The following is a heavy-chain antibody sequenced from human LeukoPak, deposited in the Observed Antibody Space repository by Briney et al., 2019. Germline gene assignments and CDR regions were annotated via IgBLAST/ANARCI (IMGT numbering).Heavy chain of an antibody. J-gene: IGHJ4*02. V-gene: IGHV1-2*02. CDR2: INPNSGGT. CDR1: GYTFTGYY. Sequence: ASVKVSCKASGYTFTGYYMHWVRQAPGQGLEWMGLINPNSGGTNYAQKFQGRVTMTRDTSISTAYMELSRLRSDDTAVYYCARGAVLRYFDWLTISQDDYWGQGTLVTVSS. CDR3: ARGAVLRYFDWLTISQDDY. D-gene: IGHD3-9*01.